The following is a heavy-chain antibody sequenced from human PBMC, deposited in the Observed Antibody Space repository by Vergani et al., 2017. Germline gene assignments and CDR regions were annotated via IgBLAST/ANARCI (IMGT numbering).Heavy chain of an antibody. CDR3: VYRKTEYGTTGCVYPFNYYYYMDV. Sequence: QITLKESGPTLVKPTQTLTLTCTFSGFSLNTRGVSVAWIRQPPGKALDWLALIYWNDDQHYSPSLNNRVTITKDTSKNQVVLTMTNMDYVDTGTYYCVYRKTEYGTTGCVYPFNYYYYMDVWGKGTTVTVSS. D-gene: IGHD1-7*01. CDR2: IYWNDDQ. CDR1: GFSLNTRGVS. J-gene: IGHJ6*03. V-gene: IGHV2-5*04.